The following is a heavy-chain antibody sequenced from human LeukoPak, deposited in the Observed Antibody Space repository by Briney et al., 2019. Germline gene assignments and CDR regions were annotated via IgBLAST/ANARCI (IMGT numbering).Heavy chain of an antibody. D-gene: IGHD5-12*01. V-gene: IGHV3-33*01. CDR1: GFTLSSYG. CDR2: IWYDGSNK. J-gene: IGHJ5*02. CDR3: ARGGFSGDKNWFDP. Sequence: GGSLRLSCAASGFTLSSYGMHWVRQAPGKGLEWVAVIWYDGSNKYYADSVKGRFTISRENAKNSLYLQMNSLRAGDTAVYYCARGGFSGDKNWFDPWGQGTLVTVSS.